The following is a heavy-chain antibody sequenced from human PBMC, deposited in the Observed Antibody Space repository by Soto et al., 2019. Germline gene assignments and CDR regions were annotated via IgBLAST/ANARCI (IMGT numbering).Heavy chain of an antibody. CDR3: ARDGWGRPNHIIAAAGPGGFDP. CDR1: GFTFSSYA. J-gene: IGHJ5*02. Sequence: PGGSLRLSCAASGFTFSSYAMHWVRQAPGKGLEWVAVISYDGSNKYYADSVKGRFTISRDDSKNTLYLQMNSLRAEDTAVYYCARDGWGRPNHIIAAAGPGGFDPWGQGTLVTVSS. V-gene: IGHV3-30-3*01. D-gene: IGHD6-13*01. CDR2: ISYDGSNK.